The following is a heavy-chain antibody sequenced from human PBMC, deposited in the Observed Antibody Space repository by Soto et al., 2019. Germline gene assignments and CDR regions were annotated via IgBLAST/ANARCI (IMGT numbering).Heavy chain of an antibody. CDR2: IIPIFGTA. J-gene: IGHJ4*02. Sequence: SVKVSCKASGGTFSSYAISWVRQAPGQGLEWMGGIIPIFGTANYAQKFQGRVTITADESTSTAYMELSSLRSEDTAVYYCARGDFWSGYYTAYFDYWGQGTLVTVSS. CDR3: ARGDFWSGYYTAYFDY. D-gene: IGHD3-3*01. V-gene: IGHV1-69*13. CDR1: GGTFSSYA.